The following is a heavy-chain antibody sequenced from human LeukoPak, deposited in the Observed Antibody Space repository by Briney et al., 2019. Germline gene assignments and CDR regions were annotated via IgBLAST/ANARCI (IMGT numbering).Heavy chain of an antibody. CDR2: INAGNGNT. CDR1: GYTFTSYA. V-gene: IGHV1-3*01. Sequence: ASVKVSCKASGYTFTSYAMHWVRQAPGQRLEWMGWINAGNGNTKYSQKFQGRVTITRDTSASTAYMELSSLTSEDTAVYYCARDHCGGVTHGGGSCYSEYYFDYWGQGTLVTVSS. J-gene: IGHJ4*02. D-gene: IGHD2-15*01. CDR3: ARDHCGGVTHGGGSCYSEYYFDY.